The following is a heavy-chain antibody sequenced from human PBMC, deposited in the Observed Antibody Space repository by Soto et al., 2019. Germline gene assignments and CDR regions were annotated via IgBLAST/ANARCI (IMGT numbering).Heavy chain of an antibody. V-gene: IGHV3-48*01. Sequence: PGGSLRLSCAASGFIFSSYNMNWVRQGPGKGLEWISFITSNSNTIYYADSVKGRFTISRDNAKNSLYLQMNSLRAEDTAVYYCAKGGSRSWYEPFYWGQGTLVTVSS. CDR1: GFIFSSYN. CDR3: AKGGSRSWYEPFY. D-gene: IGHD6-13*01. J-gene: IGHJ4*02. CDR2: ITSNSNTI.